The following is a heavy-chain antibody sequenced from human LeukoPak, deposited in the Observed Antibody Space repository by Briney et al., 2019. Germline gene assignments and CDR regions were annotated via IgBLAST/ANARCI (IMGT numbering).Heavy chain of an antibody. Sequence: GGSLRLSCAASGVTFSEDWMTWVRQAPGKGREGVANIKQDGSEKDYVDSVQGRFTISRDNAKNSLYLQMDSLRVEDTAVYYCARKGGYSSGYYYWGQGTLVTVSS. D-gene: IGHD3-22*01. J-gene: IGHJ4*02. CDR3: ARKGGYSSGYYY. CDR1: GVTFSEDW. CDR2: IKQDGSEK. V-gene: IGHV3-7*01.